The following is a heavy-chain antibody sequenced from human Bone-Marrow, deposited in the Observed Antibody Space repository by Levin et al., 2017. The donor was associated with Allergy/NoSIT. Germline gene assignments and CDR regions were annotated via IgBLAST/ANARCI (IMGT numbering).Heavy chain of an antibody. CDR2: LFWRNRNT. Sequence: GGSLRLSCAASGFGVDVNDMAWVRQAPGKGLEWVSVLFWRNRNTHYADSVKGRFTVSKDSSGNTVYLQMNSLRLEDTAVYYCASGHRDFGVVIYYWGRGTLVTVSS. V-gene: IGHV3-53*01. CDR3: ASGHRDFGVVIYY. CDR1: GFGVDVND. J-gene: IGHJ4*02. D-gene: IGHD3-3*01.